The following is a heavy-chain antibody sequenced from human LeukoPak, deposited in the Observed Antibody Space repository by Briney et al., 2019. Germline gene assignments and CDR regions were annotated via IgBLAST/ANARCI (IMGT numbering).Heavy chain of an antibody. D-gene: IGHD2-15*01. CDR1: GFTFSSYE. CDR3: ARGGGLCSGGSCLYFDY. CDR2: ISSSGSTI. J-gene: IGHJ4*02. Sequence: PGGSLRLSCAASGFTFSSYEMNWVRQAPGKGLEWVSYISSSGSTIYYADSVEDRFTISRDNAKNSLYLQMNSLRAEDTAVHYCARGGGLCSGGSCLYFDYWGQGTLVTVSS. V-gene: IGHV3-48*03.